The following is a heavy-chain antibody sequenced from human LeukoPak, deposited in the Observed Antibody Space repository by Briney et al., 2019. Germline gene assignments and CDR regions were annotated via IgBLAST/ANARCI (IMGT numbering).Heavy chain of an antibody. D-gene: IGHD1-7*01. Sequence: GGSLRLSCAASGFTFSSYAMSWVRQAPGKGLEWVSAISGSGGSTYYADSAKGRFTISRDNSKNTLYLQVNSLRAEDTAVYYCAKKKGYNWNFVIDYFDYWGQGTLVTVSS. V-gene: IGHV3-23*01. CDR1: GFTFSSYA. J-gene: IGHJ4*02. CDR3: AKKKGYNWNFVIDYFDY. CDR2: ISGSGGST.